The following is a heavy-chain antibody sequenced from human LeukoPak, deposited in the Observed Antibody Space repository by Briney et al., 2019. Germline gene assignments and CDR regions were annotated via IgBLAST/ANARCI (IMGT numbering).Heavy chain of an antibody. CDR2: INPNSGGT. J-gene: IGHJ5*02. CDR1: GYTFTGYY. V-gene: IGHV1-2*02. D-gene: IGHD1-26*01. CDR3: ARAPRSIGSGSACDP. Sequence: ASVKVSCKASGYTFTGYYMHWVRQAPGQGLEWMGWINPNSGGTNYAQKFQGRVTMTRDTSISTAYMELSRLRSDDTAVYYCARAPRSIGSGSACDPWGQGTLVTVSS.